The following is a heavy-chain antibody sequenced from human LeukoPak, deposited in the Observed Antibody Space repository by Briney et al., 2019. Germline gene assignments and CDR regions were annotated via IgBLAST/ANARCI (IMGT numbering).Heavy chain of an antibody. V-gene: IGHV3-9*01. CDR1: GFTFDDYA. CDR2: ISWNSGSI. D-gene: IGHD4-17*01. Sequence: QSGGSLRLSCAASGFTFDDYAMHWVRQAPGKGLEWVSGISWNSGSIGYADSVKGRFTISRDNAKNSLYLQMNSLRAEDTALYYCAKDHSYDYGPTVPDYWGQGTLVTVSS. J-gene: IGHJ4*02. CDR3: AKDHSYDYGPTVPDY.